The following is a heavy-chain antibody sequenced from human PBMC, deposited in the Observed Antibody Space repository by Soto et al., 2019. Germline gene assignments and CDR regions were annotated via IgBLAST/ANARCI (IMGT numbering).Heavy chain of an antibody. D-gene: IGHD6-19*01. V-gene: IGHV4-59*01. CDR3: ARGAVAGTGLNWFDP. Sequence: SETLSLTCTVSGGSIXNYYWTWIRQPPGKGLEWIGYIYYSGNTNYNPSLKSRVTISLDTSKNQLSLKVSSVTAADTAVYYCARGAVAGTGLNWFDPWGQGTLVTVSS. J-gene: IGHJ5*02. CDR1: GGSIXNYY. CDR2: IYYSGNT.